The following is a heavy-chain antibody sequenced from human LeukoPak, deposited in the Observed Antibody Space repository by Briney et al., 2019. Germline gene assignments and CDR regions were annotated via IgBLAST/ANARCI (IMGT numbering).Heavy chain of an antibody. D-gene: IGHD3-10*01. J-gene: IGHJ4*02. CDR1: GGAFSGYS. CDR3: ASNSFDYYGSGRYSVDH. CDR2: INHSGST. V-gene: IGHV4-34*01. Sequence: SETLSLTCAVSGGAFSGYSWSWIRQPPGKGLEWIGEINHSGSTNYNPSLKSRVTISVDTSKNQFSLKLSSVTAADTAVYYCASNSFDYYGSGRYSVDHWGQGTLVTVSS.